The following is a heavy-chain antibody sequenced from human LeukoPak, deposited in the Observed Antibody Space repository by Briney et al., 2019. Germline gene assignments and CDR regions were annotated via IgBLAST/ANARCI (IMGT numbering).Heavy chain of an antibody. CDR3: ASEPNYSGSSGYYLVAKYFQH. V-gene: IGHV4-31*03. CDR1: GGSISSGGYY. D-gene: IGHD3-22*01. J-gene: IGHJ1*01. CDR2: IYYSGST. Sequence: SETLSLTCTVSGGSISSGGYYWSWIRQHPGKGLEWIGYIYYSGSTYYNPSLKSRVTISVDTSKNQFSLKLSSVTAADTAVYYCASEPNYSGSSGYYLVAKYFQHWGQGTLVTVSS.